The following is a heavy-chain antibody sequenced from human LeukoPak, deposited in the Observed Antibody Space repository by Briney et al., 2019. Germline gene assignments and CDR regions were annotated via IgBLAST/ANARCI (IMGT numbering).Heavy chain of an antibody. CDR1: GFTFSSYG. CDR2: ISSDGSDK. CDR3: AKGSATTVVTIDY. J-gene: IGHJ4*02. D-gene: IGHD4-23*01. V-gene: IGHV3-30*18. Sequence: GGSLRLSCAASGFTFSSYGMHWVRQAPGKGLEWVAFISSDGSDKYYADSVKGRFTISRDNSKNTMYLQINSLRDEDTAVYYCAKGSATTVVTIDYWGQGTLVTVSS.